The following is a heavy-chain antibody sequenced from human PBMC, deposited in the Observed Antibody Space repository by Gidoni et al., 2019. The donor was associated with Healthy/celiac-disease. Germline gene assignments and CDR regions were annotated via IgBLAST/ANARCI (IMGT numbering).Heavy chain of an antibody. CDR1: GFTFSSYS. J-gene: IGHJ4*02. D-gene: IGHD3-3*01. Sequence: EVQLVESGGGLVQPGGSLRLSSAASGFTFSSYSMNWVRQAPGKGLEWVSYISSSSSTIYYADSVKGRFTISRDNAKNSLYLQMNSLRDEDTAVYYCARTRLRFLEWLSFDYWGQGTLVTVSS. CDR3: ARTRLRFLEWLSFDY. V-gene: IGHV3-48*02. CDR2: ISSSSSTI.